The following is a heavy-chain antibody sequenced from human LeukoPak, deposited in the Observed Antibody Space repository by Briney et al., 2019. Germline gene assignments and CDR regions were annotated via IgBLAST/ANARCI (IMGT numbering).Heavy chain of an antibody. CDR1: GGSFSGYY. J-gene: IGHJ6*02. D-gene: IGHD3-22*01. CDR3: ARGPYDSSGYYYGFLRRYGMDV. Sequence: PSETLSLTCAVYGGSFSGYYWSWIRQPPGKGLEWIGEINHSGSTSYNPSLKSRVTISVDTSKNQFSLKLSSVTAADTAVYYCARGPYDSSGYYYGFLRRYGMDVWGQGTTVSVSS. CDR2: INHSGST. V-gene: IGHV4-34*01.